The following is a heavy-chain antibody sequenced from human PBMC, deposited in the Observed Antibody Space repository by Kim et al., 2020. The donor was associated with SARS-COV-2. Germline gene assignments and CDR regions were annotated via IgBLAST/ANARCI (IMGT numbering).Heavy chain of an antibody. D-gene: IGHD1-26*01. CDR1: GFTFSSYW. CDR3: ARGVGVGATTGNY. J-gene: IGHJ4*02. CDR2: INSDGSST. V-gene: IGHV3-74*01. Sequence: GGSLRLSCAASGFTFSSYWMHWVRQAPGKGLVWVSRINSDGSSTSYADSVKGRFTISRDNAKNTLYLQMNSLRAEDTAVYYCARGVGVGATTGNYWGQGTLVTVSS.